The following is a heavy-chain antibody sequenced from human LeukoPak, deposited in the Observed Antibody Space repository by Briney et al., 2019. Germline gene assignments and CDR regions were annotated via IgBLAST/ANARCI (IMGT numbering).Heavy chain of an antibody. D-gene: IGHD3-9*01. CDR2: IPYDGSNK. V-gene: IGHV3-30*04. J-gene: IGHJ4*02. CDR1: GFTFSSYA. Sequence: GRSLRLSCAASGFTFSSYAMHWVRQAPGKGLEWVAVIPYDGSNKYYADSVKGRFTISRDNSKNTLYLQMNSLRAEDTAVYYCAREETGYPEVLFGYWGQGTLVTVSS. CDR3: AREETGYPEVLFGY.